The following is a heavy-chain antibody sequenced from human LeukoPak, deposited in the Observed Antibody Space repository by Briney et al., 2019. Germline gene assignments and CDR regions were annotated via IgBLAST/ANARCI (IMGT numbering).Heavy chain of an antibody. CDR1: GFTFSSYA. V-gene: IGHV3-30-3*01. J-gene: IGHJ4*02. CDR2: ISYDGSNK. CDR3: ATTHDY. Sequence: GRSLRLSCAASGFTFSSYAMHWVRQAPGKGLEWVAVISYDGSNKYYADSVKGRFTISRDNSKNTLYLQMNSLRAEGTAVYYCATTHDYGCQGTLVTVSS.